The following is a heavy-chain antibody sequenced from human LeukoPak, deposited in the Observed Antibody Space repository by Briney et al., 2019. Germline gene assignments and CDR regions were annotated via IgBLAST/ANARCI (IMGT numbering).Heavy chain of an antibody. J-gene: IGHJ4*02. D-gene: IGHD7-27*01. CDR2: IHPGDGST. V-gene: IGHV5-51*01. CDR3: ARHNNWGFVY. CDR1: GYSFASYW. Sequence: GESLKISCKASGYSFASYWIGWVRQMSGKDLEWMAIIHPGDGSTRYSPSFQGQVTISADKSISTAYLQWSALKASDTAMYYCARHNNWGFVYWDRGTLVTVSS.